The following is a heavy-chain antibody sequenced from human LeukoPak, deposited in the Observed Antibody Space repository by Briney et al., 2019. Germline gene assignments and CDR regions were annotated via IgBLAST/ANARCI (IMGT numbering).Heavy chain of an antibody. CDR3: ARYDSTGLDY. V-gene: IGHV4-4*07. J-gene: IGHJ4*02. CDR2: MYTSGTT. CDR1: GASITSYY. Sequence: LGTLSLTCTVSGASITSYYWSWIRQPAGKGLEWIGRMYTSGTTDYNPSLKSRVTMSVDTSKNQFSLKLTSVTAADTAMYYCARYDSTGLDYWGQGTLVTVSS. D-gene: IGHD3-22*01.